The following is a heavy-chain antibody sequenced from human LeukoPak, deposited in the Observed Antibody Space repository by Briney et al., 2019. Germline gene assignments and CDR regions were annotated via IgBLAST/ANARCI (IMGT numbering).Heavy chain of an antibody. D-gene: IGHD5-24*01. CDR1: GYTFTGYY. CDR3: ARGRRDGSRFDY. J-gene: IGHJ4*02. Sequence: GASVKVSCKASGYTFTGYYMHWVRQAPGQGLEWMGWINPNSGGTNSAQKFQGRVTMTRDTSISTAYMELSRLRSDDTAVYYCARGRRDGSRFDYWGQGTLVTVSS. V-gene: IGHV1-2*02. CDR2: INPNSGGT.